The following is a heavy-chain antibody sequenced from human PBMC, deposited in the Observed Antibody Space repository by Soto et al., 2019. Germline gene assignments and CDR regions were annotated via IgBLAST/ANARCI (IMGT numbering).Heavy chain of an antibody. CDR3: AAPPRY. CDR2: IYDSGST. Sequence: QVQLQESGPGLVKPSETLSLTCTVSGGSISSYYWSWIRQPPGKGLEWIGYIYDSGSTNYNPSLRSXXTIPVDTSKNQFSLKLTSVTAADTAVYYCAAPPRYWGQGTLVAVSS. V-gene: IGHV4-59*01. J-gene: IGHJ4*02. D-gene: IGHD6-6*01. CDR1: GGSISSYY.